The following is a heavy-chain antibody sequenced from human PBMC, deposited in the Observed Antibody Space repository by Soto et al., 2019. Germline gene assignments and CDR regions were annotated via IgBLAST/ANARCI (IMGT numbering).Heavy chain of an antibody. CDR3: AGQWAAGYGAFDP. CDR1: GGSISNNRW. Sequence: QVKLQESGPGLEKPSGTLSLTCAVSGGSISNNRWWTWVRQAPGKGLVWIGEKHDRGSTNYNLSLKSRATGSIDRTKSQFSLEMRAVTAADTAVYYCAGQWAAGYGAFDPWGQGTLVTVSS. D-gene: IGHD3-9*01. J-gene: IGHJ5*02. V-gene: IGHV4-4*02. CDR2: KHDRGST.